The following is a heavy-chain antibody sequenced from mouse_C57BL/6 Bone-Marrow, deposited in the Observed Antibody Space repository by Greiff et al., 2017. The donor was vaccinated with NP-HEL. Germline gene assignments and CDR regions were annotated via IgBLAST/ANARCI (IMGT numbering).Heavy chain of an antibody. J-gene: IGHJ4*01. V-gene: IGHV7-3*01. CDR2: IRNKANGYTT. CDR3: ARSPQLGREGYYAMDY. Sequence: EVQGVESGGGLVQPGGSLSLSCAASGFTFTDYYMSWVRQPPGKALEWLGFIRNKANGYTTEYSASVKGRFTISRDNSQSILYLQMNALRAEDSATYYCARSPQLGREGYYAMDYWGQGTSVTVSS. D-gene: IGHD4-1*02. CDR1: GFTFTDYY.